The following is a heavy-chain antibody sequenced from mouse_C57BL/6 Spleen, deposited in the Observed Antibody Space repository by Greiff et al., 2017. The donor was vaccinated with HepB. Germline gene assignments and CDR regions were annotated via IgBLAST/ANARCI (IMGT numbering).Heavy chain of an antibody. V-gene: IGHV10-1*01. J-gene: IGHJ3*01. D-gene: IGHD2-2*01. Sequence: EVMLVESGGGLVQPKGSLKLSCAASGFSFNTYAMNWVRQAPGKGLEWVARIRSKSNNYATYYADSVKDRFTISRDDSESMLYLQMNNLKTEDTAMYYCVRQGLGGFAYWGQGTLVTVSA. CDR1: GFSFNTYA. CDR3: VRQGLGGFAY. CDR2: IRSKSNNYAT.